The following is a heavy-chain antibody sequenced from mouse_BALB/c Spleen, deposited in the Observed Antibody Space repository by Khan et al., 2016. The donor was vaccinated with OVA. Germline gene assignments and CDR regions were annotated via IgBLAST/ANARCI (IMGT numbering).Heavy chain of an antibody. Sequence: VQLQQSGAELVRPGASVKLSCKTSGYIFTSYWIHWVKQRSGQGLEWIARIYPGTNSTYYNEKFKGKATLTADKSSSTAYMQLSSLKSEDSAVXFCARDGPDGAWFVYWGQGTLVTVSA. J-gene: IGHJ3*01. CDR1: GYIFTSYW. CDR3: ARDGPDGAWFVY. D-gene: IGHD2-3*01. V-gene: IGHV1S132*01. CDR2: IYPGTNST.